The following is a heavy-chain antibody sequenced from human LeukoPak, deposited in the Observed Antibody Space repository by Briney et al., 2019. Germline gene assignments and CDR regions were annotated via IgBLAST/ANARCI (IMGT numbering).Heavy chain of an antibody. Sequence: PGGSLRLSCAASGFTVGSNYMSWVSQAPGKGLEWVSVIYSGGSTYYADSVKGRFTISRDNSKNTLYLQMNSLRAEDTAVYYCARAWFRSAFDIWGQGTMVTVSS. CDR3: ARAWFRSAFDI. CDR1: GFTVGSNY. J-gene: IGHJ3*02. D-gene: IGHD3-10*01. V-gene: IGHV3-66*02. CDR2: IYSGGST.